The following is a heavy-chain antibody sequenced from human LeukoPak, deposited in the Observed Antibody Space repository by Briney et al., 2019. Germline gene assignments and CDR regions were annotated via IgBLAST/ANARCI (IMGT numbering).Heavy chain of an antibody. CDR2: IKRKTDGCTT. Sequence: GGSLRLSCAASGFTLRKGWMRGVGQAPGKGVEGVGRIKRKTDGCTTEYAPPVKGRFTISRDDSKNTLSLQMNSLKPEDTAVYYCTALFRYFDWSIHYWGQGTLVTVSS. CDR3: TALFRYFDWSIHY. CDR1: GFTLRKGW. D-gene: IGHD3-9*01. V-gene: IGHV3-15*01. J-gene: IGHJ4*02.